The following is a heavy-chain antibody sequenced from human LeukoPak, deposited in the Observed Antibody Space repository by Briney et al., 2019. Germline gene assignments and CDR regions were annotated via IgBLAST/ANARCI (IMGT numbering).Heavy chain of an antibody. CDR2: INWNGHST. V-gene: IGHV3-20*04. Sequence: PGGSLRLSCAASGFTFDVYGMSWVRQVPGKGLEWVSGINWNGHSTGYADSVKGRFTISRDNAKNSLYLQMNSLRAEDTALYCCARKSGGSDYWGQGTLVTVSS. CDR3: ARKSGGSDY. J-gene: IGHJ4*02. D-gene: IGHD1-26*01. CDR1: GFTFDVYG.